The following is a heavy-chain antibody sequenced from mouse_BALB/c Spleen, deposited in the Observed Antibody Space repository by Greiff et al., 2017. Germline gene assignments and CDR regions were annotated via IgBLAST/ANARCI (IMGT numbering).Heavy chain of an antibody. CDR1: GYSFTGYF. J-gene: IGHJ4*01. V-gene: IGHV1-20*02. CDR2: INPYNGDT. Sequence: EVQLVESGPELVKPGASVKISCKASGYSFTGYFMNWVMQSHGKSLEWIGRINPYNGDTFYNQKFKGKATLTVDKSSSTAHMELRSLASEDSAVYYCARGGGYHAMDYWGQGTSVTVSS. D-gene: IGHD1-1*02. CDR3: ARGGGYHAMDY.